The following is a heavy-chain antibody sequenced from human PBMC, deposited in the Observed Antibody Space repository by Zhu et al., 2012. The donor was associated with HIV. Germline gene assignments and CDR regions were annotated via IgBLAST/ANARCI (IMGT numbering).Heavy chain of an antibody. Sequence: QVQLQESGPGLVKPSETLSLSCTVSGDSATTTTHYWGWIRQSPGKGLDWIGRIYYTGVTYYNPSIKSRLTISLDTSKSQFSLRLKSVTAADTAVYFCVRCAIGEGIDNWGQGTLVTVSS. CDR1: GDSATTTTHY. V-gene: IGHV4-39*07. CDR3: VRCAIGEGIDN. D-gene: IGHD3-3*01. CDR2: IYYTGVT. J-gene: IGHJ4*02.